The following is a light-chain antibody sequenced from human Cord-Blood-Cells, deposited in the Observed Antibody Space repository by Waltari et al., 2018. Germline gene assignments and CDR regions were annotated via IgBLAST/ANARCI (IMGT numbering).Light chain of an antibody. J-gene: IGLJ2*01. CDR3: SSYAGSNNFEVV. Sequence: QSALTQPPPASGSPGQPVTIPCTGTRSDVDGYNYGSRYQQHPGKAPKLMIYEVSTLPSGVPDRFSGSKSGNTASLTVSGLQAEDEADYYCSSYAGSNNFEVVFGGGTKLTVL. CDR2: EVS. CDR1: RSDVDGYNY. V-gene: IGLV2-8*01.